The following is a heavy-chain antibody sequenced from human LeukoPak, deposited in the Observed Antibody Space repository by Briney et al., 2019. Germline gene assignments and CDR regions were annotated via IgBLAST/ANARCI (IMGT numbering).Heavy chain of an antibody. D-gene: IGHD3-9*01. CDR2: ISAYNGNT. CDR3: ARQGYYDISDY. J-gene: IGHJ4*02. Sequence: ASVKVSCKVSGYTLTELSMHWVRQAPRQGLEWMGWISAYNGNTNYAQKLQGRVTMTTDTSTSTAYMELRSLRSDDTAVYYCARQGYYDISDYWGQGTLVTVSS. CDR1: GYTLTELS. V-gene: IGHV1-18*01.